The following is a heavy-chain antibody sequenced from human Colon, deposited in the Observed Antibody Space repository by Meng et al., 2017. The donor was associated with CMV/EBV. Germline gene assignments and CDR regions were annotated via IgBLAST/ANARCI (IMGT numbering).Heavy chain of an antibody. CDR1: GYTFTNYD. J-gene: IGHJ4*02. V-gene: IGHV1-2*02. Sequence: ASVKVSCKASGYTFTNYDINWVRQAAGQGLEWMGWINPNSGGTNYAQKFQGRVTMTRDTSISTAYMELSRLRSDDTAVYYCAREHDGYWGQGTLVTVSS. CDR3: AREHDGY. CDR2: INPNSGGT. D-gene: IGHD1-1*01.